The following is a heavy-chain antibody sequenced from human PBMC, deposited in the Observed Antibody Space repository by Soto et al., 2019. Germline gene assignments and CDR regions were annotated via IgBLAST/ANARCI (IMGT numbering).Heavy chain of an antibody. CDR3: ARYPTLTDYFFHGMDV. CDR2: IYPGDSDT. Sequence: GESLKISCKGSGYTFTKYWIVGVRQIPGKGLEWMGIIYPGDSDTRYSPSFQGQVTISADRSISTAYLQWSSLKASDTGMYYCARYPTLTDYFFHGMDVWGQGTTVTVSS. D-gene: IGHD4-17*01. CDR1: GYTFTKYW. J-gene: IGHJ6*02. V-gene: IGHV5-51*01.